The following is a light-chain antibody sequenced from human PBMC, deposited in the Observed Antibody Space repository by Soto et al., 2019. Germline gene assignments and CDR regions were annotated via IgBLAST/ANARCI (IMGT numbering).Light chain of an antibody. Sequence: QSALTQPXSVSGSPGQSITISCTGTSSDVGGYNSVSWYQQHPGKAPKLMIYEVSRRPSGVSNRFSGSKSANTASLTISGLQAEDEADYYCSSFTTSTTYVFGTGTKVTVL. J-gene: IGLJ1*01. V-gene: IGLV2-14*03. CDR1: SSDVGGYNS. CDR3: SSFTTSTTYV. CDR2: EVS.